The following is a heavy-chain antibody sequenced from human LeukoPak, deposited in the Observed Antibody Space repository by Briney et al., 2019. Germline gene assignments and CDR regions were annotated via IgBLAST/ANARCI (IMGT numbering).Heavy chain of an antibody. Sequence: GRSLRLSCAASGFTFDDYAMHWVRQAPGKGLEWVSGISWNSGSIGCADSVKGRFTISRDNAKNSLYLQMNSLRAEDMALYYCAKASGYYDSSGYSQPFDYWGQGTLVTVSS. V-gene: IGHV3-9*03. J-gene: IGHJ4*02. CDR2: ISWNSGSI. D-gene: IGHD3-22*01. CDR1: GFTFDDYA. CDR3: AKASGYYDSSGYSQPFDY.